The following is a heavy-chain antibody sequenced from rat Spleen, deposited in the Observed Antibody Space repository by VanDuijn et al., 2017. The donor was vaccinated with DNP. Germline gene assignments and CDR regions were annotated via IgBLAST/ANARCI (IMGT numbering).Heavy chain of an antibody. CDR3: ARGPNFGSGPDFFDS. CDR1: GFTFNKYG. D-gene: IGHD4-3*01. Sequence: EVQLVESGGGLVQPGRSLKLSCAASGFTFNKYGMAWVRQAPTKGLEWVASISTSGEYAHYRDSVKGRFTISRDNAQNTLYLQMSRLGSEDTATYYCARGPNFGSGPDFFDSWGKGVMVTVSS. J-gene: IGHJ2*01. V-gene: IGHV5S13*01. CDR2: ISTSGEYA.